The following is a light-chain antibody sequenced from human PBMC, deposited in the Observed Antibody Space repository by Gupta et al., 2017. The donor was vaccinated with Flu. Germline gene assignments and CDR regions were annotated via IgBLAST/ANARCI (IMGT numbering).Light chain of an antibody. CDR2: EGS. J-gene: IGKJ2*01. CDR3: RQTKQLSST. V-gene: IGKV2D-29*01. Sequence: DIVMTQTRLSLSVAAGQPASISCKSSRSLLHSDGKTYLSWYLRKAGQPPQLLIYEGSNRWSGVSHRFSGSGSGTDFTLTISRVEAEDVGVYYCRQTKQLSSTFGQGTKMDIK. CDR1: RSLLHSDGKTY.